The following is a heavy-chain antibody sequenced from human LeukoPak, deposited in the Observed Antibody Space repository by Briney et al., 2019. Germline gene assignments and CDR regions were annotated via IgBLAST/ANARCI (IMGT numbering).Heavy chain of an antibody. CDR2: ISSLSTYI. D-gene: IGHD5/OR15-5a*01. Sequence: GGSLRLSCAASGFTLSGYSMNWVRQAPGKGPEWLSSISSLSTYIYYADSVKGRFTVSRDNARNSLYLQMNSLRADDTAVYYCARGPPHIVSTRGGGHDYWGQGTLVTVSS. J-gene: IGHJ4*02. CDR1: GFTLSGYS. V-gene: IGHV3-21*01. CDR3: ARGPPHIVSTRGGGHDY.